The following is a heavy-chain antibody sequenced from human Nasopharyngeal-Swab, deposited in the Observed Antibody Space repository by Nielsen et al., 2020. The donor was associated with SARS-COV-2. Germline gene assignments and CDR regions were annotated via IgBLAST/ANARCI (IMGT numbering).Heavy chain of an antibody. CDR1: GFTFSSYS. V-gene: IGHV3-21*01. Sequence: GGSLRLSCAASGFTFSSYSMNWVRQAPGRGLEWVSSISSSSSYIYYADSVKGRFTISRDNAKNSLYLQMNSLRAEDTAVYYCARDLRESYYDILTGYYSDYYYYGMDVWGQGTTVTVSS. CDR3: ARDLRESYYDILTGYYSDYYYYGMDV. J-gene: IGHJ6*02. D-gene: IGHD3-9*01. CDR2: ISSSSSYI.